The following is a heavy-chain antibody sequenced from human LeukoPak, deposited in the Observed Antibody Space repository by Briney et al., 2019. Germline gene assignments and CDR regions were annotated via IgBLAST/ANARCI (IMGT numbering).Heavy chain of an antibody. J-gene: IGHJ5*02. Sequence: PGGSLRLSCAASGFTFTSYVMSWVRQAPGKGLEWVSVISGSGGSTYYADSVKGRFTISKDNSKNTLYLQMNSLRVEDTAVYYCAKGRAAAAATYQFDPWGQGTLVTVSS. CDR1: GFTFTSYV. CDR2: ISGSGGST. V-gene: IGHV3-23*01. CDR3: AKGRAAAAATYQFDP. D-gene: IGHD6-13*01.